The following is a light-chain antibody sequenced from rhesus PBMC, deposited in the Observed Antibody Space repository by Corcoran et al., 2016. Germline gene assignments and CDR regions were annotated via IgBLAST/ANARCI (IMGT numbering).Light chain of an antibody. Sequence: DIQMTQSPSSLSASVGDRVTVTCRASQGINKELSWYQQKPGNVPTLLIYASSSLETGVSSLFSGSGSWTDFTLTINSLQPEDVATYYCLQDYTTPYSFGHGTKVEIK. J-gene: IGKJ2*01. CDR3: LQDYTTPYS. CDR1: QGINKE. CDR2: ASS. V-gene: IGKV1-94*01.